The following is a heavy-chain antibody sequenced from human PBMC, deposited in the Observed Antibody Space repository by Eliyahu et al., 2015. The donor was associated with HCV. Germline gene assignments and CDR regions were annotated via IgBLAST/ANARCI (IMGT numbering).Heavy chain of an antibody. V-gene: IGHV2-5*02. CDR3: AHSLGFREGLV. CDR1: GFSLSTSGVG. CDR2: IYWDDDK. Sequence: QITLKESGPTLVKPTQTLTLTCTFXGFSLSTSGVGVGXXXQPPGKALEWLALIYWDDDKRYSPSLXSRLTITKDTSKNQVVLTMTNMDPVDTATYYCAHSLGFREGLVWGQGTLVTVSS. J-gene: IGHJ4*02. D-gene: IGHD3-10*01.